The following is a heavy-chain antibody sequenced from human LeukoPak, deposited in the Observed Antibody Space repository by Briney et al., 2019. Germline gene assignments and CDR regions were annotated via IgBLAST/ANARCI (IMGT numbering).Heavy chain of an antibody. CDR2: ISSGSSYI. J-gene: IGHJ4*02. Sequence: GGSLRLSCAASGFTFSTYSMNWVRQAPGKELEWVSSISSGSSYISYADSVKGRFTVSRGNAKNSLYLQMNSLRAEDTAVYYCASIYGDHAVDFWGQGTLVTVSS. CDR1: GFTFSTYS. D-gene: IGHD4-17*01. CDR3: ASIYGDHAVDF. V-gene: IGHV3-21*01.